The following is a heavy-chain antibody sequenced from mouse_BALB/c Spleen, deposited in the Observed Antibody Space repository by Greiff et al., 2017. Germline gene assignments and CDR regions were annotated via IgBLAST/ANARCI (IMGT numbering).Heavy chain of an antibody. Sequence: DVQLVESGGGLVQPGGSRKLSCAASGFTFSSFGMHWVRQAPEKGLEWVAYISSGSSTIYYADTVKGRFTISRDNPKNTLFLQMTSLRSEDTAMYYCADGFMDYWGQGTSVTVSS. CDR3: ADGFMDY. J-gene: IGHJ4*01. V-gene: IGHV5-17*02. CDR1: GFTFSSFG. CDR2: ISSGSSTI.